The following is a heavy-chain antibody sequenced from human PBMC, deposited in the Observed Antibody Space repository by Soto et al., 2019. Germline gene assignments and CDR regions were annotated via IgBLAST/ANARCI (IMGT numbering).Heavy chain of an antibody. D-gene: IGHD6-13*01. V-gene: IGHV1-3*01. J-gene: IGHJ4*01. CDR1: GYTFTSYA. CDR3: ASSNRYSSSWYWIYYFDY. Sequence: QVQLVQSGAEVKKPGASVKVSCKASGYTFTSYAMHWVRQAPGQRLEWMGWINAGNGNTKYSQKFQGRVTITRDTSASTAYMELGSLRSEDTAVYYCASSNRYSSSWYWIYYFDYWGHGTLVTVSA. CDR2: INAGNGNT.